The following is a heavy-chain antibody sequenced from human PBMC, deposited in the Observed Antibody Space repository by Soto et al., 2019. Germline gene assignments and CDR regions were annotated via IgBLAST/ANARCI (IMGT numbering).Heavy chain of an antibody. V-gene: IGHV1-69*01. Sequence: QVQLVQSGAEVKKPGSSVKVSCRASGGSFNSYAISWVRQAPGQGLERMGRIIPLFDTTMYAQKYQGRVTITTDECAGTGYMELSSLRSEVTVIYYCARDLGLYVHTGMVTDFFGMNVWGQGTNVTVSS. CDR3: ARDLGLYVHTGMVTDFFGMNV. D-gene: IGHD5-18*01. CDR2: IIPLFDTT. CDR1: GGSFNSYA. J-gene: IGHJ6*02.